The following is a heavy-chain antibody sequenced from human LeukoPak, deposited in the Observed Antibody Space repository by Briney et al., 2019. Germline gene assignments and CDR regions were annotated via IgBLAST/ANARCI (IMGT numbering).Heavy chain of an antibody. D-gene: IGHD5-18*01. CDR3: ATALGYSYGFDY. V-gene: IGHV1-24*01. Sequence: ASVKVSCKVSGYTHTELSMHWVRQAPGKGLEWMGGFDPEDGETIYAQKFQGRVTMTEDTSTDTAYMELSSLRSEDTAVYYCATALGYSYGFDYWGQGTLVTVSS. CDR1: GYTHTELS. J-gene: IGHJ4*02. CDR2: FDPEDGET.